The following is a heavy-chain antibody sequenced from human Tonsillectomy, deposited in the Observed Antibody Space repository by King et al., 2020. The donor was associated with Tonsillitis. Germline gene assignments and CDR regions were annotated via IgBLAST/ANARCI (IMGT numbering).Heavy chain of an antibody. D-gene: IGHD2-2*02. CDR2: IYYSGST. J-gene: IGHJ6*03. V-gene: IGHV4-30-4*01. Sequence: QLQESGPGLVKPSQTLSLTCTVSGGSINRGNYYWSWIRQPPGKGLEWIGNIYYSGSTNYNPSLKSGVTISVDMSKNQFSLKLSSVTAADTAVYYCARGMYDIVVVPAAIRHYYYMDVWGKGTTVTVSS. CDR1: GGSINRGNYY. CDR3: ARGMYDIVVVPAAIRHYYYMDV.